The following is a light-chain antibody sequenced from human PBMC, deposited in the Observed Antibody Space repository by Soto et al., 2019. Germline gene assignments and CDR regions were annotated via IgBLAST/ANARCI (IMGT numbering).Light chain of an antibody. CDR1: HDIRNY. CDR2: AAS. CDR3: QKYNSDPYT. Sequence: DIQMTQSPSSLSASVGDRVTITCRASHDIRNYLAWYQQRPGKVPKLLIYAASTLHSGVPSRFSGSGSGTDFTLTISSLQPEDVAIYYCQKYNSDPYTFGQGTKLEIK. V-gene: IGKV1-27*01. J-gene: IGKJ2*01.